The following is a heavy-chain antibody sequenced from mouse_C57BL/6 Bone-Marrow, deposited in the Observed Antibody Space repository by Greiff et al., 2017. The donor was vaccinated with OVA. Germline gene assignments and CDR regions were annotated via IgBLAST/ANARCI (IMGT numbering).Heavy chain of an antibody. J-gene: IGHJ3*01. Sequence: EVQLQQSGAELVKPGASVELSCTASGFNIKDYYRQRGKERKEKGMEGRGRIEPEDGETKYAPKFQGKATITADTSSNTAYLQLSSLTSEDTAVYYCGYRAWFAYWGQGTLVTVSA. CDR3: GYRAWFAY. D-gene: IGHD2-14*01. CDR1: GFNIKDYY. V-gene: IGHV14-2*01. CDR2: IEPEDGET.